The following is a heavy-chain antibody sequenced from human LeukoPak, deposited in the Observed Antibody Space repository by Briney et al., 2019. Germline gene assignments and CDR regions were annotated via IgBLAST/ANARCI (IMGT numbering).Heavy chain of an antibody. CDR3: ARDLTNVLRAYGMDV. V-gene: IGHV3-53*01. D-gene: IGHD3-10*01. Sequence: PGGSLRPSCAASGFTVSCNYMSWVRQAPGKGLEWVSLIYSGDNTYYADSVKGRFTISRDTSKNTLYLQMNSLRAEDTAVYYCARDLTNVLRAYGMDVWGQGTTVTVSS. CDR1: GFTVSCNY. J-gene: IGHJ6*02. CDR2: IYSGDNT.